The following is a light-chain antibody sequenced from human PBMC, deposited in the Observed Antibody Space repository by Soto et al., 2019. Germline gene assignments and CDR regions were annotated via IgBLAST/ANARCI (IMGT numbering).Light chain of an antibody. J-gene: IGKJ1*01. Sequence: EIVLTQSPGTLSLSPGERATLSCRASQSVSSTYLAWFQQKPGQAPRLLIYGASSRATGIPDRFSGNGSGTDFTLTISRLEPEDFVVYYCQQYGISPPWTFGQGTKVEIK. CDR2: GAS. V-gene: IGKV3-20*01. CDR1: QSVSSTY. CDR3: QQYGISPPWT.